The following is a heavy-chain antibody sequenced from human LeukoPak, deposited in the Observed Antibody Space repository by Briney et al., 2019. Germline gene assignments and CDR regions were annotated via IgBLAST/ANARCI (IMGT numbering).Heavy chain of an antibody. J-gene: IGHJ4*02. CDR1: GGSISSGSYY. Sequence: PSQTLSLTCTVSGGSISSGSYYWSWIRQPAGKGLEWIGRIYTSGSTNYNPSLKSRVTISVDTSKNQFSLKLSSLTAADTAVYYCATSGYREACSSTSCAFDYWGQGTLVTVSS. CDR3: ATSGYREACSSTSCAFDY. CDR2: IYTSGST. V-gene: IGHV4-61*02. D-gene: IGHD2-2*01.